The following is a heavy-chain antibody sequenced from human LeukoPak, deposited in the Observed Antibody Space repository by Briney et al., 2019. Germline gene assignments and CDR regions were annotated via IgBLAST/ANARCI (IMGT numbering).Heavy chain of an antibody. CDR1: GGSINNYY. V-gene: IGHV4-59*08. D-gene: IGHD2-8*02. CDR3: ARLGTGGTSFDH. CDR2: IYHSGST. Sequence: SQTLSLTCTVSGGSINNYYWNWIRQPPGKGLEWIGYIYHSGSTNQNPSLKSRVTTSVDTSKNQFSLKLTSVTAADTAVYYCARLGTGGTSFDHWGQGNLVTVSS. J-gene: IGHJ4*02.